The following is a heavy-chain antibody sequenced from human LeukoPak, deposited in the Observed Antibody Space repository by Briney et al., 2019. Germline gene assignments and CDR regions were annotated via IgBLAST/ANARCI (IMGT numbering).Heavy chain of an antibody. V-gene: IGHV4-61*02. CDR3: ARDPDGDYAYFDY. J-gene: IGHJ4*02. CDR2: IYTSGST. Sequence: SETLSLTCTVSGGSSSSGSYYWSWIRQPAGKGLEWIGRIYTSGSTNYTPSLKSRVTISVDTSKNQFSLKLSSVTAADTAVYYCARDPDGDYAYFDYWGQGTLVTVSS. CDR1: GGSSSSGSYY. D-gene: IGHD4-17*01.